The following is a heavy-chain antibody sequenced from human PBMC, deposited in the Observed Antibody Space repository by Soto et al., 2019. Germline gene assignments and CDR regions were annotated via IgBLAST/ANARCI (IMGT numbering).Heavy chain of an antibody. Sequence: TSETLSLTCTVSGGPVSGDDYYWSWIRQPPGKGLEWIGSYYYSGTTYYNPSLKSRVTISVDTSKSHFSLTMSSVTAADTAFYFCAQRSGFYTGIDFWGQGTLVTVSS. V-gene: IGHV4-30-4*01. CDR2: YYYSGTT. D-gene: IGHD3-3*01. CDR3: AQRSGFYTGIDF. CDR1: GGPVSGDDYY. J-gene: IGHJ4*02.